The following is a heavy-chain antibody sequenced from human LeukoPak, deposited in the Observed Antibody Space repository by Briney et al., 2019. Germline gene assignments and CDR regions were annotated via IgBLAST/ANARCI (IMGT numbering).Heavy chain of an antibody. CDR3: VRDQGGAVSY. V-gene: IGHV3-48*01. Sequence: GGSLRLSCAASGFTFSSYSMNWVRQAPGKGLEWLSYISSLSGTINYADSVKGRFIISRDNAKNSMFLQMNSLRAEDTAVYYCVRDQGGAVSYWGQGTLVTVSS. CDR2: ISSLSGTI. CDR1: GFTFSSYS. J-gene: IGHJ4*02. D-gene: IGHD3-16*01.